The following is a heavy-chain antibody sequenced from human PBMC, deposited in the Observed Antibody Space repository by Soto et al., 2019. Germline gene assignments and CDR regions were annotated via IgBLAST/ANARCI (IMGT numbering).Heavy chain of an antibody. CDR1: GFTFSSNA. J-gene: IGHJ4*02. Sequence: GVLKISCAASGFTFSSNAMSWVRQAPGKGLEWVAGISAIGRNAFYADSVRGRFTVSRDNANGTLSLQMNSLKVEDTAVYYCASGGYFDLWSGFSHHDSWGQGTLGTVSS. CDR2: ISAIGRNA. CDR3: ASGGYFDLWSGFSHHDS. V-gene: IGHV3-23*01. D-gene: IGHD3-3*01.